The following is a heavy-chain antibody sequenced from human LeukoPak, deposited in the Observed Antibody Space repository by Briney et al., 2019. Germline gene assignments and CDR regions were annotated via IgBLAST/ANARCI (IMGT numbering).Heavy chain of an antibody. J-gene: IGHJ4*02. CDR3: ARGTVAKNYFDY. Sequence: SETLSLTCTVSGGSINSGGYYWSWIRQHPGKGLEWIGYIYYSGSTYYNPSLKSRVTISVDTSKNQFSLKLSSVTAADTAVYYCARGTVAKNYFDYWGQGTLVTVSS. CDR1: GGSINSGGYY. V-gene: IGHV4-31*03. CDR2: IYYSGST. D-gene: IGHD4-17*01.